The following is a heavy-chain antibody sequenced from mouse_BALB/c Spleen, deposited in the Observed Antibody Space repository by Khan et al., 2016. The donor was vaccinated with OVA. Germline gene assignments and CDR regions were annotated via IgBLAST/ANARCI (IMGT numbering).Heavy chain of an antibody. J-gene: IGHJ2*01. D-gene: IGHD3-2*02. CDR2: IYPGTDNT. Sequence: QVQLQQSGAELVRPGTSVKLSCKTSGYIFTSYWIHWVKQRSGQGLEWIARIYPGTDNTYYNENFKDKATLTADKSSNTVYLQLSSLKSEDSAVFFCAREEALYYFDYWGQGTTLTVSS. V-gene: IGHV1S132*01. CDR3: AREEALYYFDY. CDR1: GYIFTSYW.